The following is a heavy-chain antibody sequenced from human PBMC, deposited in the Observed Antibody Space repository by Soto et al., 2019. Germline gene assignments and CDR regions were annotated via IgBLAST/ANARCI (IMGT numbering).Heavy chain of an antibody. CDR2: IYYSGST. D-gene: IGHD2-8*01. Sequence: SETLSLTCTVSGGSISSGDYYWSSIRQPPGKGPEWIGCIYYSGSTYYNPSLKSRVTTSVDTSKNQFSLKLSSVTAADTAVYYCAGGLGYCTQCFDYWGQGTLVTVSS. J-gene: IGHJ4*02. CDR3: AGGLGYCTQCFDY. CDR1: GGSISSGDYY. V-gene: IGHV4-30-4*01.